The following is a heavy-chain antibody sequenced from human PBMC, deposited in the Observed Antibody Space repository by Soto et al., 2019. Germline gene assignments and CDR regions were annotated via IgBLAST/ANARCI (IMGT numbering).Heavy chain of an antibody. CDR3: ATRTGGMVVTARLDV. Sequence: EVQLLESGGGLVQPGGSLRLSCAASGFTFSSYAMSWVRQAPGKGLEWVSAISGSGGSTYYADSVKGRFTISRDNSXXTLYRQMNSLRAEDTAVYYCATRTGGMVVTARLDVWGQGTTVTVSS. CDR1: GFTFSSYA. D-gene: IGHD2-21*02. J-gene: IGHJ6*02. V-gene: IGHV3-23*01. CDR2: ISGSGGST.